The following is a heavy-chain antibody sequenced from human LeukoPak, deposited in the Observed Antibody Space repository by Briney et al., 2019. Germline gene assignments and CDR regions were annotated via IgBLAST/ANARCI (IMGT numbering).Heavy chain of an antibody. Sequence: GGSLRLSCAASGFTFSNAWMSWVRQAPGKGLEWVGRIKSKTDGGTTDYAAPVKGRFTISRDDSKNTLYLQMNSLKTEDTAVYYCTTEASGSSGWYYKDMRFNVKQDIAEYFQHWGQGTLVTVSS. V-gene: IGHV3-15*01. J-gene: IGHJ1*01. CDR3: TTEASGSSGWYYKDMRFNVKQDIAEYFQH. CDR1: GFTFSNAW. D-gene: IGHD6-19*01. CDR2: IKSKTDGGTT.